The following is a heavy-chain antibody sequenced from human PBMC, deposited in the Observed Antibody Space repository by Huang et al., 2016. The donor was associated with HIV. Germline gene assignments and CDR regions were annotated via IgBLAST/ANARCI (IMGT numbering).Heavy chain of an antibody. J-gene: IGHJ4*02. CDR1: GFTFSNYG. V-gene: IGHV3-30*18. CDR2: ISYDGSYQ. D-gene: IGHD5-12*01. CDR3: AKDREDSAYQLDY. Sequence: QVQLVESGGGVVQPGRSLRLSCAASGFTFSNYGVHWVRQAPGKGGEWVADISYDGSYQYYSDSVKGRFTISRDDSQNTLYLQMSSLRAEDTAVYFCAKDREDSAYQLDYWGQGTRVTVSS.